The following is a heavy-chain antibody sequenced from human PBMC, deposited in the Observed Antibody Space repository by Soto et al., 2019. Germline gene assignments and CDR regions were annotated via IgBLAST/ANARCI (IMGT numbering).Heavy chain of an antibody. CDR1: GGTLSSHT. CDR2: IIPILGIA. V-gene: IGHV1-69*04. D-gene: IGHD1-7*01. J-gene: IGHJ6*03. Sequence: SVKGSCQASGGTLSSHTIGWVGQAPGQRVGWMGRIIPILGIANYAQKFQGRVTITADKSTSTAYMELSSLRSEDTAVYYCAREVMDNWNYEVITHYYYYYMDVWGKGTTVTVS. CDR3: AREVMDNWNYEVITHYYYYYMDV.